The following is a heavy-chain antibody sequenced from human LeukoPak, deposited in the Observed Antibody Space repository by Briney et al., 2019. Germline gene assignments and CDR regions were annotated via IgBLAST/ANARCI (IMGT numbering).Heavy chain of an antibody. CDR2: INWKGRST. J-gene: IGHJ4*02. CDR3: ARDYPRWLHSFDY. V-gene: IGHV3-20*04. Sequence: VGSLRLSCAASGFTFDDDGMSWVRQAPGKGLEWVSGINWKGRSTGYADSVKGRFTISRDNAKNSLYLQMNSLRAEDTALYYCARDYPRWLHSFDYWGQGTLVTVSS. CDR1: GFTFDDDG. D-gene: IGHD5-24*01.